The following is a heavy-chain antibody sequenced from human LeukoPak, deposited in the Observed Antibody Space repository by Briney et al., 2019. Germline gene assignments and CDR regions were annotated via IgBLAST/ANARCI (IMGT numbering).Heavy chain of an antibody. CDR3: ARGVDYDNNYFQYGMDV. CDR2: IYHSGST. J-gene: IGHJ6*02. Sequence: SETLSLTCGVSGGSISSSNWWTWVRQPPGKGLEWIGEIYHSGSTNYNPSLKSRVTISVDTSKNQFSLKLNSVTAADTAVYYCARGVDYDNNYFQYGMDVWGRGTTVTVSS. CDR1: GGSISSSNW. V-gene: IGHV4-4*02. D-gene: IGHD3-9*01.